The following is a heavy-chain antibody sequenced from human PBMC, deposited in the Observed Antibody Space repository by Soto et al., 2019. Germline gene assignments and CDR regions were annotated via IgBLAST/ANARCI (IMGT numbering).Heavy chain of an antibody. CDR2: ITEDGSGT. V-gene: IGHV3-74*01. CDR3: VRGTNGWRGMDY. Sequence: QPGGSLRLSCATSGFTLSSYPIHWVRQAPGKGPVWVSRITEDGSGTTYADSVKGRFTVTRDNAKNTMYLQMSGLGAEDTAVYHCVRGTNGWRGMDYWGQGTLVTVS. J-gene: IGHJ4*02. D-gene: IGHD2-8*01. CDR1: GFTLSSYP.